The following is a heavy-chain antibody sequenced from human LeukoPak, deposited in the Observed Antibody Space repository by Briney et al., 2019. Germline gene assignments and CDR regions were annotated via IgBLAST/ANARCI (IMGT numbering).Heavy chain of an antibody. CDR3: ARHGVVTWFDP. D-gene: IGHD3-16*01. CDR2: INHSGST. J-gene: IGHJ5*02. Sequence: SETLSLTCAVYGGSFSDYSWSWLRQTPEKGLEWIGEINHSGSTNYNPSLKSRVIMSVDTSKNQFSVKLRSVTAADTAVYYYARHGVVTWFDPWGQGTLVTVSS. V-gene: IGHV4-34*01. CDR1: GGSFSDYS.